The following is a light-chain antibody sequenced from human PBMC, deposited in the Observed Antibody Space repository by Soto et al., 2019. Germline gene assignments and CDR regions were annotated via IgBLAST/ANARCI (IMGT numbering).Light chain of an antibody. CDR3: TSYAGSNIWV. J-gene: IGLJ3*02. Sequence: QSALTQPPSASGSPGQSVTISGTGTSSDVGAYNYVSWYQQYPGKAPKLMIYEVTKRPSGVPDRFSGSKSGKTASLTVSGLQPEDEGDYYCTSYAGSNIWVFGGGTKLTVL. CDR2: EVT. CDR1: SSDVGAYNY. V-gene: IGLV2-8*01.